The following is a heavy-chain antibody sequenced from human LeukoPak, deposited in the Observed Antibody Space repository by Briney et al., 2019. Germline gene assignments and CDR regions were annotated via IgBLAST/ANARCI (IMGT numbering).Heavy chain of an antibody. V-gene: IGHV4-59*01. CDR1: GGSSSSYY. CDR2: FSYTGST. Sequence: PSETLSLTCTVSGGSSSSYYWSWIRQPPGKGLEWIGYFSYTGSTNYNPSLKSRLTISVDTSMNQFSLKLSSVTAADTAVYYCARGDDHDYDDFYFDYWGQGTLVTVSS. D-gene: IGHD4-17*01. J-gene: IGHJ4*02. CDR3: ARGDDHDYDDFYFDY.